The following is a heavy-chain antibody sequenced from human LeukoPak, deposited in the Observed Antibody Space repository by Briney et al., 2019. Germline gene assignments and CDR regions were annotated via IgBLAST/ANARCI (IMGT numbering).Heavy chain of an antibody. Sequence: GGSLRLSCAASGSTISAHGFPWVHQAPGKGLEWVSVIYSGGRTYYADSVKGRFTISRDNAKNSLYLQMNSLRAEDTAVYYCARDPYSGGYWDYYYYYMDLWGQGTTVTISS. J-gene: IGHJ6*03. CDR1: GSTISAHG. D-gene: IGHD1-26*01. CDR3: ARDPYSGGYWDYYYYYMDL. CDR2: IYSGGRT. V-gene: IGHV3-69-1*02.